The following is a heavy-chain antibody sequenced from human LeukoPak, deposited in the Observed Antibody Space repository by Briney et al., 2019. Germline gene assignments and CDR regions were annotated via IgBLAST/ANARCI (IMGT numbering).Heavy chain of an antibody. CDR2: IIPIFGTA. CDR1: GGTFSSYA. D-gene: IGHD5-18*01. V-gene: IGHV1-69*01. CDR3: ARDDGYSYGYGGDRFDP. Sequence: SVKVSCKASGGTFSSYAISWVRQAPGQGLEWMGGIIPIFGTANYAQKFQGRVTITADESTSTAYMELSSLRSEDTAVYYCARDDGYSYGYGGDRFDPWGQGTLVTVSS. J-gene: IGHJ5*02.